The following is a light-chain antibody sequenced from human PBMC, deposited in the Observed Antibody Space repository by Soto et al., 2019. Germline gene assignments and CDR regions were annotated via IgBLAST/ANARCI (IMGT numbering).Light chain of an antibody. V-gene: IGKV3-20*01. Sequence: EIVLTQSPATLSLSPGERATLSCRASQSVSSYLALYHQKPGQAPRLLIFGASDRATGIPDRFSGSGSGTDFTLTIDRLEPEDFAMYYCQQYSDSPPTFGQGTKVDNK. CDR2: GAS. CDR3: QQYSDSPPT. CDR1: QSVSSY. J-gene: IGKJ1*01.